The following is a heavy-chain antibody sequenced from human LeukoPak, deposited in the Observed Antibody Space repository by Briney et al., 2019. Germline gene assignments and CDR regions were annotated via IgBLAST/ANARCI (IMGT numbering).Heavy chain of an antibody. Sequence: SETLSLSCAVYGVSFSGYYWSWIRQPPGKGLEWIGEINHSGSTNYNASLKSRVTISVDTSKNQFSLKLSSVTAADTAVYYCARGPSIGYCSGGSCYGFYYYGMDVWGKGTTVTVSS. CDR1: GVSFSGYY. CDR2: INHSGST. CDR3: ARGPSIGYCSGGSCYGFYYYGMDV. J-gene: IGHJ6*04. D-gene: IGHD2-15*01. V-gene: IGHV4-34*01.